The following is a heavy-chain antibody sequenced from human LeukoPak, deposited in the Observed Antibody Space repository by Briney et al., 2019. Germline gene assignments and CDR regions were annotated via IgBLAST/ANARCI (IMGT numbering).Heavy chain of an antibody. D-gene: IGHD5-18*01. CDR1: GFTFSSYE. Sequence: GGSLRLSCAASGFTFSSYEMNWVRQAPGKGLEWVPYISSSGSTIYYADSVKGRFTISRDNAKNSLYLQMNSLRAEDTAVYYCARSTWIQLWLFEYWGQGTLVTVSS. V-gene: IGHV3-48*03. J-gene: IGHJ4*02. CDR3: ARSTWIQLWLFEY. CDR2: ISSSGSTI.